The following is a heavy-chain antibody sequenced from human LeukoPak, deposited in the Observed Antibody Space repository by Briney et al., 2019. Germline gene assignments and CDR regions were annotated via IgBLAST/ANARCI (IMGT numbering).Heavy chain of an antibody. D-gene: IGHD1-14*01. J-gene: IGHJ6*02. CDR2: IIPIFGTA. V-gene: IGHV1-69*13. Sequence: GASVTVSCKASGGTFGSYAISWVRQAPGQGLEWMGGIIPIFGTANYAQKFQGRVTITADESTSTAYMELSSLRSEDTAVYYCARDLNQETYYYGMDVWGQGTTVTVSS. CDR3: ARDLNQETYYYGMDV. CDR1: GGTFGSYA.